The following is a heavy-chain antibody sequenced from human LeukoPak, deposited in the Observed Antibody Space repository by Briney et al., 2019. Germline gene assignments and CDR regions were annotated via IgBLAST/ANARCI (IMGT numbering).Heavy chain of an antibody. Sequence: GESLRLSCAASGFTFTSYTMNWVRQAPGKGLEWVSHIGTGTSTVGYADSIKGRFTISRDNAKNSVDLQMSSLRVDDSAVYYCVRDKDWGFVSWGQGTLVTVSS. CDR3: VRDKDWGFVS. D-gene: IGHD7-27*01. CDR2: IGTGTSTV. V-gene: IGHV3-48*01. J-gene: IGHJ5*02. CDR1: GFTFTSYT.